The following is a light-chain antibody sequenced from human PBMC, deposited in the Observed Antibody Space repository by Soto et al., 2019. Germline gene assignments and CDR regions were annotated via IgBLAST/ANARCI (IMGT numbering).Light chain of an antibody. V-gene: IGKV3-20*01. CDR3: QQYGNSRFT. Sequence: VLTQSPGTLSLSAGDRATLSCRASQSVSSSSFAWYQQKPGQAPRLLIFGTSARATGIPGRFRGSGSGTEFTLTITRLEPEDFAVYYCQQYGNSRFTFGRGTKLEIK. CDR2: GTS. J-gene: IGKJ2*01. CDR1: QSVSSSS.